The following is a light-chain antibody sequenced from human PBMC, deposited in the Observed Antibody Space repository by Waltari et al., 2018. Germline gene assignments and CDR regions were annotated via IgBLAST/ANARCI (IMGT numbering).Light chain of an antibody. CDR3: QQYDSIVLT. Sequence: EIVLTQSPGTLSLSPGERATLYCRASQSVSSTSLSGYQQKRGQAPRLLIYGASTRATGIPDRFSGIGSGTDFTLTISRLEPEDFAVYYCQQYDSIVLTFGGGTKVEI. J-gene: IGKJ4*01. CDR2: GAS. CDR1: QSVSSTS. V-gene: IGKV3-20*01.